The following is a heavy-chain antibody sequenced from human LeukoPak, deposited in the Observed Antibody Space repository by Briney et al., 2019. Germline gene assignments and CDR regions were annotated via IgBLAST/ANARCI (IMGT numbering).Heavy chain of an antibody. CDR2: IYTSGST. V-gene: IGHV4-4*07. D-gene: IGHD5-18*01. J-gene: IGHJ4*02. CDR1: GGSISSYY. Sequence: SETLSLTCTVSGGSISSYYWSWIRQPAGKGLEWIGRIYTSGSTNYNPSLKSRVTTSVDTSKNQFSLKLSSVTAADTAVYYCARDGIPKGGYGLDYWGQGTLVTVSS. CDR3: ARDGIPKGGYGLDY.